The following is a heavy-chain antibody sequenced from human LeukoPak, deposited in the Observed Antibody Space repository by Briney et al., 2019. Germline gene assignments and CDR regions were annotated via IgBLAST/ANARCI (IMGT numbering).Heavy chain of an antibody. CDR3: ARDERYSSSEFDY. CDR1: GGSFSGYY. D-gene: IGHD6-6*01. Sequence: PSETLSLTCAVYGGSFSGYYWSWIRQPPGKGLEWMGEINHSGSTNYNPSLKSRVTISVDTSKNQFSLKLSSVTAADTAVYYCARDERYSSSEFDYWGQGTLVTVSS. J-gene: IGHJ4*02. CDR2: INHSGST. V-gene: IGHV4-34*01.